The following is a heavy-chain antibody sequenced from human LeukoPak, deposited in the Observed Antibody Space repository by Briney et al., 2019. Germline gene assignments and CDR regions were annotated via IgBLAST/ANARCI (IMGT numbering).Heavy chain of an antibody. CDR2: ISGDVTST. J-gene: IGHJ5*02. Sequence: GGSRRLSFAASGFTFSSYWMHWVRQAPGKGLVWVSRISGDVTSTSYADSVKGRFTISRDTAKNTLYLQMNSLRSEDTAAYYCARVDQSGSNNFAWFHAWGQGTLVTVSS. CDR1: GFTFSSYW. CDR3: ARVDQSGSNNFAWFHA. V-gene: IGHV3-74*01. D-gene: IGHD1-26*01.